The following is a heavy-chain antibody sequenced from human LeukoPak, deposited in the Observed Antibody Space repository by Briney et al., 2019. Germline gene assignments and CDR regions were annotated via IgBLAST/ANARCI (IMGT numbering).Heavy chain of an antibody. CDR3: AKAPKGLVEMATEGEDY. V-gene: IGHV3-23*01. CDR2: ISGSGGST. CDR1: GFTFDDYA. D-gene: IGHD5-24*01. Sequence: GGSLRLSCAASGFTFDDYAMHWVRQAPGKGLEWVSGISGSGGSTYYADSVKGRFTISRDNSQKPLYLTMTSLRAEDPAVYYCAKAPKGLVEMATEGEDYRGQGTLVTVSS. J-gene: IGHJ4*02.